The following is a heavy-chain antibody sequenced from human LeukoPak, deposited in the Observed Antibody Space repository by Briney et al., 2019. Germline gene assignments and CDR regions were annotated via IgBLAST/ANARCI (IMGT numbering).Heavy chain of an antibody. V-gene: IGHV3-30-3*01. CDR1: GFTFSSYA. Sequence: PGRSRRLSCAASGFTFSSYAMHWVRQAPGKGLEWVAVISYDGSNKYYADSVKGRFTISRDNSKNTLYLQMNSLRAEDTAVYYCARERVVEVVVVPAEFWFDPWGQGTLVTVSS. J-gene: IGHJ5*02. CDR2: ISYDGSNK. CDR3: ARERVVEVVVVPAEFWFDP. D-gene: IGHD2-2*01.